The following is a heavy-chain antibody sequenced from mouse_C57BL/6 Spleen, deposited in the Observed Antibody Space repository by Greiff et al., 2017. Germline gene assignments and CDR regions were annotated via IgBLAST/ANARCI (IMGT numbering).Heavy chain of an antibody. CDR2: IHPNSGST. CDR3: ARGGGYDYFDY. J-gene: IGHJ2*01. D-gene: IGHD2-2*01. Sequence: VQLQQPGAELVQPGASVKLSCTASGYTFTSYWMPWVRQRPGQGLEWIGMIHPNSGSTNYNETFTSRVTLTVDKSSSTLYMHISRLTSADSAVYYCARGGGYDYFDYWGQGTTLTVSS. V-gene: IGHV1-64*01. CDR1: GYTFTSYW.